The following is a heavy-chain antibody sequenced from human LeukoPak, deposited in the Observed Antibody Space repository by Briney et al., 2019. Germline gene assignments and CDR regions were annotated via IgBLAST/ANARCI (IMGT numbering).Heavy chain of an antibody. CDR2: ISSNGGST. J-gene: IGHJ4*02. CDR3: ARGGPAAGRFDY. Sequence: GGSLRLSCAASGFTFSSYAMHWVRQAPGKGLEYVSAISSNGGSTYYANSVKGRFTISRDNSKNTLYLQMNSLRAEDTAVYYCARGGPAAGRFDYWGQGTLVTVSS. D-gene: IGHD6-13*01. V-gene: IGHV3-64*01. CDR1: GFTFSSYA.